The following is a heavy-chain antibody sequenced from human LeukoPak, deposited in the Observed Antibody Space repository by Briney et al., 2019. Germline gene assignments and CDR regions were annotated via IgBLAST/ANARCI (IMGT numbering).Heavy chain of an antibody. V-gene: IGHV3-74*01. CDR2: INSDGSGT. Sequence: PGGSLRLSCAASGFTFSNHWMHWVRQAPGKGLVWVSRINSDGSGTVYADSVKGRFTISRDNAKNSLFLQMNSLRAEDTAVYYCARSRGPHYYDSSGYRTFDYWGQGTLVTVSS. J-gene: IGHJ4*02. D-gene: IGHD3-22*01. CDR3: ARSRGPHYYDSSGYRTFDY. CDR1: GFTFSNHW.